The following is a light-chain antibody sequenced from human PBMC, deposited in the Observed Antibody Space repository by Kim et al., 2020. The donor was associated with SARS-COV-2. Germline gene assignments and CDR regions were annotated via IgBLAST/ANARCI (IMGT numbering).Light chain of an antibody. J-gene: IGLJ3*02. Sequence: ELTQPPSASGTPGQRVTISCSGSNSNIGVNTVNWYQQFPGTAPKLLIYRNNQRPSGVPDRFSGSKSGTSASLARSGLLSEDEADYYCATWDDSLNAWVFGGGTKLTVL. CDR1: NSNIGVNT. V-gene: IGLV1-44*01. CDR2: RNN. CDR3: ATWDDSLNAWV.